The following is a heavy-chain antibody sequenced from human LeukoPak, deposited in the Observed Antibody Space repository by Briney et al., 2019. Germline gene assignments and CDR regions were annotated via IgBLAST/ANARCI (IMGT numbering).Heavy chain of an antibody. CDR3: ARRLYRDEAFDI. D-gene: IGHD1-14*01. CDR2: ISWNSGSI. CDR1: GFTFDDYA. V-gene: IGHV3-9*01. Sequence: GGSLRLSCAASGFTFDDYAMHWVRQAPGKGLEWVSGISWNSGSIGYADSVKGRFTISRDNAKNSLYLQMNSLRAEDTAVYYCARRLYRDEAFDIWGQGTMVTVSS. J-gene: IGHJ3*02.